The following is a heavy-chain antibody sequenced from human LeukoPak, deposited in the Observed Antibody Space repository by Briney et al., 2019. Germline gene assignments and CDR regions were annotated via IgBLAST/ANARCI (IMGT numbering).Heavy chain of an antibody. CDR2: ISGSGGST. D-gene: IGHD1-26*01. CDR3: AKAQYSGSYTYFDY. V-gene: IGHV3-23*01. Sequence: GGSLRLSCAASGFTFSAYAMSWVRQAPGKGLEWVSAISGSGGSTYYADSVKGRFTISRDNSKNTLYLQMNSLRAEDTAVYYCAKAQYSGSYTYFDYWGQGTLVTVSS. J-gene: IGHJ4*02. CDR1: GFTFSAYA.